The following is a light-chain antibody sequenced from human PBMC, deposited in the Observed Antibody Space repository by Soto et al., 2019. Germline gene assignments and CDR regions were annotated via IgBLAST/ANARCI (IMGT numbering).Light chain of an antibody. Sequence: QSVLTQPPSASGTPGQRVTISCSGSSSNIGDNTVNWYQQLPGTAPKLLISSNSQRPSGVPDRFSGSKSGTSASLAISGLQSEDEADYYCAAWDDSLNGLHVFGTGTKLTVL. CDR3: AAWDDSLNGLHV. CDR2: SNS. CDR1: SSNIGDNT. J-gene: IGLJ1*01. V-gene: IGLV1-44*01.